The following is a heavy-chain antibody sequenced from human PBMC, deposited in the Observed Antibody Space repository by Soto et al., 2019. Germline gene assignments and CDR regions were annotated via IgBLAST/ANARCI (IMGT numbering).Heavy chain of an antibody. Sequence: GGSLRLSCAASGFTFSSYAMSWVRQAPGKGLEWVSAISGSGGSTYYADSVKGRFTISRDTAKNSLYLQMNNLRVEDTAVYYCVRVPRSGSSRNGLDVWGQGTTVTVSS. CDR3: VRVPRSGSSRNGLDV. V-gene: IGHV3-23*01. CDR1: GFTFSSYA. J-gene: IGHJ6*02. D-gene: IGHD3-3*01. CDR2: ISGSGGST.